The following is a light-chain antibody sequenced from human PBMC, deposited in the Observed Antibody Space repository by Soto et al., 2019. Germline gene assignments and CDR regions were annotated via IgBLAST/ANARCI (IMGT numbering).Light chain of an antibody. Sequence: DIQITQSPPTLSASVRDRFTITCRASQTISTWMAWYQQKPGKAPKLLVYDASTLQSGVASRFSGSGSGTEFTLIISGLQPDDSATYYCQQYTNTNNPWMFGQGPGGYQ. CDR3: QQYTNTNNPWM. CDR1: QTISTW. CDR2: DAS. J-gene: IGKJ1*01. V-gene: IGKV1-5*01.